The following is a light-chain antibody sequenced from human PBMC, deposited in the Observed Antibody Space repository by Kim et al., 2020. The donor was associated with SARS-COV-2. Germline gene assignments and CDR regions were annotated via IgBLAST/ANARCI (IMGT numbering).Light chain of an antibody. Sequence: QSALTQPASVSGSPGQSITISCTGTSSDVGGYKYVSWYQQYPGKAPKLIIYDVSKRPSGVSIRFSGSKSGNTASLTISGLQVEDEADYYCCSFTTISTWVLGGGTQLTVL. CDR2: DVS. CDR3: CSFTTISTWV. V-gene: IGLV2-14*03. CDR1: SSDVGGYKY. J-gene: IGLJ3*02.